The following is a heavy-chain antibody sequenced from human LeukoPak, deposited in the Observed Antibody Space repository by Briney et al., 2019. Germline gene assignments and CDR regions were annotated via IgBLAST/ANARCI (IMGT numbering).Heavy chain of an antibody. V-gene: IGHV3-30*18. CDR2: ISYDGSNK. Sequence: GGSLRLSCAASGFTFSSYGMHWVRQAPGKGLEWVAVISYDGSNKYYADSVKGRFTISRDNSKNTLYLQMNSLRAEDTAVYYCAKPWVSGSHFDYWGQGTLVTVSS. D-gene: IGHD1-26*01. CDR3: AKPWVSGSHFDY. CDR1: GFTFSSYG. J-gene: IGHJ4*02.